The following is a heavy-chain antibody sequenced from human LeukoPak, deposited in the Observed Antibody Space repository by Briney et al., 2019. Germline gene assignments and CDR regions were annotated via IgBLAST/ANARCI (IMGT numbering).Heavy chain of an antibody. J-gene: IGHJ6*02. CDR2: IYYSGST. D-gene: IGHD6-19*01. V-gene: IGHV4-39*07. CDR3: ARDLHVYSSGWPYYYYYGMDV. CDR1: GGSISSSSYY. Sequence: SETLSLTSTVSGGSISSSSYYWGWIRQPPGKGLEWIGSIYYSGSTYYNPSLKSRVTISVDPSKNQFSLKLSSVTAADTAVYYCARDLHVYSSGWPYYYYYGMDVWGQGTTVTVSS.